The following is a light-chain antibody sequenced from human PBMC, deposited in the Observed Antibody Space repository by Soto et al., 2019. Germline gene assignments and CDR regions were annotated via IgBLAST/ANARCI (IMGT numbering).Light chain of an antibody. V-gene: IGLV1-40*01. CDR1: SSNIGTGYN. CDR2: GNS. J-gene: IGLJ1*01. CDR3: QSYDSSLSGGV. Sequence: QSVLTQPPSVSGAPGQRVTISCTGSSSNIGTGYNRHWYQQVPGTAPKLLIYGNSNRPSGVPDRFSGSKSGTSASLAITGLQAEDEADYYCQSYDSSLSGGVFGAGTKLTVL.